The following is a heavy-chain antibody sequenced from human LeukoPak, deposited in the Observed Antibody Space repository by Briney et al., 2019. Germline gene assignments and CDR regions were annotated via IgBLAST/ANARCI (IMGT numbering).Heavy chain of an antibody. J-gene: IGHJ5*02. CDR3: ARDLRGVSFYFGSNGWFDP. CDR1: GYSISSGYY. D-gene: IGHD3-10*01. V-gene: IGHV4-38-2*02. CDR2: IYHSGNT. Sequence: PSETLSLTCTVSGYSISSGYYWGWIRQPPGKGLEWIGNIYHSGNTYYNPSLKSRVTISVDTSKNQFSLKLSSVTAADTAVYYCARDLRGVSFYFGSNGWFDPWGQGTLVTVSS.